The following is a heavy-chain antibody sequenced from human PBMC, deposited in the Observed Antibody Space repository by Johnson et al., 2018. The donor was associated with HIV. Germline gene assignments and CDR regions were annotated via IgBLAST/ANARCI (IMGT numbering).Heavy chain of an antibody. V-gene: IGHV3-30*12. D-gene: IGHD6-13*01. J-gene: IGHJ3*02. CDR3: TRARYSSSWYNGDAFDI. Sequence: TFSSYGMHWVRQAPGKGLEWVAVISYDGSNKYYADSVKGRFTISRDNSKNSLYLQMNSLRAEDTALYYCTRARYSSSWYNGDAFDIWGQGTLVTVSS. CDR2: ISYDGSNK. CDR1: TFSSYG.